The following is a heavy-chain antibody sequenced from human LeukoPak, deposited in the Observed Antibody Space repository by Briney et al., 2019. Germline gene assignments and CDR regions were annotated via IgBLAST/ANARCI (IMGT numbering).Heavy chain of an antibody. CDR2: ISGSGGST. J-gene: IGHJ3*02. V-gene: IGHV3-23*01. D-gene: IGHD6-19*01. CDR1: GFTFSSYA. CDR3: AKDTEEKQWLVPQNAFDI. Sequence: GGSLRLSCAASGFTFSSYAMSWVRQAPGKGLEWVSAISGSGGSTYYADPVKGRFTISRDNSKNTLYLQINSLRAEDTAVYYCAKDTEEKQWLVPQNAFDIWGQGTMVTVSS.